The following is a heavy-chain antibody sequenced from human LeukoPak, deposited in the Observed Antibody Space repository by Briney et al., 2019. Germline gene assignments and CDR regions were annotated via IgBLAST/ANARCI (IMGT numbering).Heavy chain of an antibody. CDR2: INPNSGGT. CDR1: GYTFTGYY. Sequence: ASVKVSCKASGYTFTGYYMHWVRQAPGQGLEWMGWINPNSGGTNYSQKFQGRVTMTRDTSISTAYMELSRLRSDDTAVYYCAREAYYYDSSAWAFDIWGQGTMVTVSS. J-gene: IGHJ3*02. CDR3: AREAYYYDSSAWAFDI. D-gene: IGHD3-22*01. V-gene: IGHV1-2*02.